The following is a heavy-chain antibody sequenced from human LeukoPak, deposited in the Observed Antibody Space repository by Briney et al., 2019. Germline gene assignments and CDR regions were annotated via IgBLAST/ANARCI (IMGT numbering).Heavy chain of an antibody. Sequence: PGESLKISCAASGFTFSDYSMNWVRQAPGKGLEWVSSISRRSRHVYYAGSVKGRFTISRDDARNSLYLQMNSLRAEDMAVYFCVRDLLGSGSTTAYLYHWGQGTLVTVSS. V-gene: IGHV3-21*01. CDR2: ISRRSRHV. CDR1: GFTFSDYS. D-gene: IGHD3-10*01. CDR3: VRDLLGSGSTTAYLYH. J-gene: IGHJ1*01.